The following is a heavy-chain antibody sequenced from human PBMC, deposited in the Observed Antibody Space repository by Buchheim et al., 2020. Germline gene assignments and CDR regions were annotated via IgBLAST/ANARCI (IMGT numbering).Heavy chain of an antibody. CDR1: GFTFSSYA. V-gene: IGHV3-23*01. CDR3: ASPMGGYSYGYHGGYFDY. D-gene: IGHD5-18*01. CDR2: IRGSGGST. Sequence: EVQLLESGGGLVQPGGSLRLSCAASGFTFSSYAMSWVRQDPGKGLAWVSAIRGSGGSTYYADSVKGRFTISRDHSKNKPYLQMNSLRAEDTAVYYCASPMGGYSYGYHGGYFDYWGQGTL. J-gene: IGHJ4*02.